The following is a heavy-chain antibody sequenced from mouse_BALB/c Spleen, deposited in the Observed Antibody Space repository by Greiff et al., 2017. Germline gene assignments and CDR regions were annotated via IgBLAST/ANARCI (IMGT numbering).Heavy chain of an antibody. CDR1: GFSLTSYG. CDR2: IWAGGST. Sequence: VKLQESGPGLVAPSQSLSITCTVSGFSLTSYGVHWVRQPPGKGLEWLGVIWAGGSTNYNSALMSRLSISKDNSKSQVFLKMNSLQTDDTAMYYCARGGNYQAWFAYWGQGTLVTVSA. D-gene: IGHD2-1*01. CDR3: ARGGNYQAWFAY. V-gene: IGHV2-9*02. J-gene: IGHJ3*01.